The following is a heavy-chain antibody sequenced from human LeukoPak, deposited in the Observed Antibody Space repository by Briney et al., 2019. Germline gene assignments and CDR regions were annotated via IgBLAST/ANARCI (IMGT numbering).Heavy chain of an antibody. CDR3: TREKDCADGICYED. D-gene: IGHD2-8*01. Sequence: GASVNVSCKASGHTFTSHDINWVRQATGLGLEWLGWMSPKSGNTGYAQKFQGRVTMTRDTSISTAYMELSSLRFDDTAVYFCTREKDCADGICYEDWGQGALGSVSS. J-gene: IGHJ4*02. V-gene: IGHV1-8*01. CDR2: MSPKSGNT. CDR1: GHTFTSHD.